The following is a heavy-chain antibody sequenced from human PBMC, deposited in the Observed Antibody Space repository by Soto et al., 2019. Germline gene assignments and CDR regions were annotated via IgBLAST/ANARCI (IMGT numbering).Heavy chain of an antibody. D-gene: IGHD6-19*01. J-gene: IGHJ6*02. CDR2: INHSGST. CDR1: GGSFSGYY. V-gene: IGHV4-34*01. CDR3: ARGAYRALGGSSGWYYYYGMDV. Sequence: SETLSLTCAVYGGSFSGYYWGWIRQPPGKGLEWIGEINHSGSTNYNPSLKSRVTISVDTSKNQFSLKLSSVTAADTAVYYCARGAYRALGGSSGWYYYYGMDVWGQGTTVTVSS.